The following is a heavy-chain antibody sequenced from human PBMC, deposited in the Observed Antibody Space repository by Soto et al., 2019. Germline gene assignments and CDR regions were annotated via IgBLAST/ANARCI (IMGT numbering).Heavy chain of an antibody. CDR1: GGSISSYY. D-gene: IGHD1-26*01. Sequence: QVQLQESGPGLVKPSETLSLTCTVSGGSISSYYWSWIRQPPGKGLEWIGYIYYSGSTNYNPSLKSRVTISVDTSKNQFSLKLSSVTAADTAVYYCARGKGVGATMIPFDYWGQGTLVTVSS. V-gene: IGHV4-59*01. J-gene: IGHJ4*02. CDR3: ARGKGVGATMIPFDY. CDR2: IYYSGST.